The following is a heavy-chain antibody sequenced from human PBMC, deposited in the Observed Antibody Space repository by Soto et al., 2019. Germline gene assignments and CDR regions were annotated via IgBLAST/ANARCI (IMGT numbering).Heavy chain of an antibody. J-gene: IGHJ6*02. Sequence: GGSLRLSCAASGFTFSSYAMSWVRQAPGKGLEWVSAISGSGGSTYYADSVKGRFTISRDNSKNTLYLQMNSLRDEDTAVYYCARDPERSSSWYYYYGMDVWGQGTTVTVSS. CDR2: ISGSGGST. D-gene: IGHD6-13*01. CDR1: GFTFSSYA. V-gene: IGHV3-23*01. CDR3: ARDPERSSSWYYYYGMDV.